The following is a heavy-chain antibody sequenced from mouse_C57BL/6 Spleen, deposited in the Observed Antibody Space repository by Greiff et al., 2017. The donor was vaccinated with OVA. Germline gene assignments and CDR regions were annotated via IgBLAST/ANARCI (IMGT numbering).Heavy chain of an antibody. CDR2: IYPGSGST. Sequence: QVHVKQPGAELVKPGASVKMSCKASGYTFTSYWITWVKQRPGQGLEWIGDIYPGSGSTNYNEKFKSKATLTVDTSSSTAYMQLSSLTSEDSAVYYCARGYYGSSWKLFDYWGQGTTLTVSS. CDR1: GYTFTSYW. V-gene: IGHV1-55*01. D-gene: IGHD1-1*01. CDR3: ARGYYGSSWKLFDY. J-gene: IGHJ2*01.